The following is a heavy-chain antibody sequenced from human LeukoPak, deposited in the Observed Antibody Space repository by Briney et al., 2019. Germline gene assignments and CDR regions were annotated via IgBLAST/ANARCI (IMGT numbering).Heavy chain of an antibody. CDR1: GFTCSSYS. V-gene: IGHV3-21*01. CDR3: ARGVLLWFGELPQGGNWFDP. Sequence: WGSLRFSGAASGFTCSSYSMNWVRPGPGKELEGVSSISSSSSYIYYADSVKGQCTSSRDNAKNSLYLQMNSLRAEATAVYYCARGVLLWFGELPQGGNWFDPRGQGTLVTVSS. J-gene: IGHJ5*02. CDR2: ISSSSSYI. D-gene: IGHD3-10*01.